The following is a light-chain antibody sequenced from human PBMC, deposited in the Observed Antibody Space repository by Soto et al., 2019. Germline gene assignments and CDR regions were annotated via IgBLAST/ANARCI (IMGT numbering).Light chain of an antibody. CDR3: SSYTSNITPYV. Sequence: QSALTQPASVSGSPGQSITISCTGTSSDVGGYNYVSWYQQHPGKAPKLVIYDVSYRPSGISNRFSGSKSGNTASLTISGLQAEDEADYYCSSYTSNITPYVFGTGTKLTVL. J-gene: IGLJ1*01. CDR1: SSDVGGYNY. CDR2: DVS. V-gene: IGLV2-14*03.